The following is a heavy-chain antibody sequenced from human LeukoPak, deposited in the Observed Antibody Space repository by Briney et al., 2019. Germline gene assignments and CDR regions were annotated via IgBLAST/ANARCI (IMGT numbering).Heavy chain of an antibody. J-gene: IGHJ4*02. V-gene: IGHV1-8*01. CDR2: MNPNSGNT. CDR1: GYTFTSYD. CDR3: ARNDDSSGYYPFDY. Sequence: ASVKVSCKASGYTFTSYDINWVRQATGQGLEWMGWMNPNSGNTGYAQKLQGRVTMTTDTSTSTAYMELRSLRSDDTAVYYCARNDDSSGYYPFDYWGQGTLVTVSS. D-gene: IGHD3-22*01.